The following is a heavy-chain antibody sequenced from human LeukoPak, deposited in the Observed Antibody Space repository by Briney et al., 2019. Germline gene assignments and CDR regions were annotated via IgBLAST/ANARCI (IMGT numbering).Heavy chain of an antibody. J-gene: IGHJ6*02. V-gene: IGHV1-69*13. CDR3: ATRPSGYSYGYSYYYYGMDV. Sequence: ASVKVSCKASGYTFTSYYMHWVRQAPGQGLEWMGGIIPIFGTANYAQKFQGRVTTTADESTSTAYMELSSLRSEDTAVYYCATRPSGYSYGYSYYYYGMDVWGQGTTVTVSS. CDR2: IIPIFGTA. CDR1: GYTFTSYY. D-gene: IGHD5-18*01.